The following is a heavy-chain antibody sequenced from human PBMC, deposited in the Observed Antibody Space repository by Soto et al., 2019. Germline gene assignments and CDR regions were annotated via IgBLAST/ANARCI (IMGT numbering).Heavy chain of an antibody. CDR2: IIPIFGTA. Sequence: ASVKVSCKASGGTFSSYAISWVRQAPGQGLELMGGIIPIFGTANYAQKFQGRVTITADESTSTAYMELSSLRSEDTAVYYCARGPRAGLYPHYYYGMDVWGQGTTVNVSS. D-gene: IGHD2-8*01. CDR1: GGTFSSYA. V-gene: IGHV1-69*13. CDR3: ARGPRAGLYPHYYYGMDV. J-gene: IGHJ6*02.